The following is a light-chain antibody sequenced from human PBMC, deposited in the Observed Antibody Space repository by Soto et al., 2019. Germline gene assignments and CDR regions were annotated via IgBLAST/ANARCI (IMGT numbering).Light chain of an antibody. CDR3: SSYAGSIEV. J-gene: IGLJ1*01. CDR1: SSDVGGYNY. V-gene: IGLV2-8*01. CDR2: EVS. Sequence: QSVLTQPPSASGSPGQSVTISCTGNSSDVGGYNYVSWYQQHPGKAPKLMIYEVSKRPSGVPDRFSGSKSGNTASLTVSGLQAEDEADYYCSSYAGSIEVFGTGTQLPVL.